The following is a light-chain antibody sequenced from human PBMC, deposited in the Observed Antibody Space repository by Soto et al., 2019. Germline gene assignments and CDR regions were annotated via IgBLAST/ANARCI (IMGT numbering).Light chain of an antibody. CDR2: AAS. CDR1: QSVSSN. Sequence: EVVMTQSPATLSVSPGERATLSCRASQSVSSNLAWYQQKPGQAPRLLIYAASTRATGIPGRFSGSGSGAEFTLTISSLQSDDSALYYCQQYNNWPPAWTFGQGTKVDIE. J-gene: IGKJ1*01. V-gene: IGKV3-15*01. CDR3: QQYNNWPPAWT.